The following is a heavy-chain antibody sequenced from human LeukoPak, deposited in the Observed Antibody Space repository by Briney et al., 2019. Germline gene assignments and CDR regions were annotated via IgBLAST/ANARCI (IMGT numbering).Heavy chain of an antibody. V-gene: IGHV4-34*01. D-gene: IGHD6-19*01. CDR3: ARGVAVAGTYFDY. Sequence: SETLSLTCAVYGGSCSGYYWSWIRQHPGEGLEWSREINHSGGTNTNPTPTSRVNISVDTSKNQFTLKLSSVTAAATAVYYCARGVAVAGTYFDYWGQGTLVTVSS. J-gene: IGHJ4*02. CDR1: GGSCSGYY. CDR2: INHSGGT.